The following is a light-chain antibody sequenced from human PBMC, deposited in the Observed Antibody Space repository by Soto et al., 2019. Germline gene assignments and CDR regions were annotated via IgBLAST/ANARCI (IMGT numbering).Light chain of an antibody. CDR3: QQYGSSPRT. V-gene: IGKV3-20*01. CDR2: GAS. J-gene: IGKJ1*01. CDR1: QTVSSSS. Sequence: DIVLTQPPGTLSLSPGERATLSCRASQTVSSSSLAWYQQKPGQAPRLLIFGASTRAAGFPDRFSGSGSGTDFTLTISRLETEDFAVYYCQQYGSSPRTFGQGTKVDIK.